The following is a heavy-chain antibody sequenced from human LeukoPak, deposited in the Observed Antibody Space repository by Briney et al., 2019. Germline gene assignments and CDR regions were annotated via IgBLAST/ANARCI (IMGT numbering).Heavy chain of an antibody. CDR2: ISYDGSNK. J-gene: IGHJ4*02. CDR1: GFTFSSYA. CDR3: ARGYSGYDYFDY. Sequence: PGRSLRLSCAASGFTFSSYAMHWVRQAPGKGLEWVAVISYDGSNKYYADSVKDRFTISRDNSKNTLYLQMNSLRAEDTAVYYCARGYSGYDYFDYWGQGTLVTVSS. V-gene: IGHV3-30-3*01. D-gene: IGHD5-12*01.